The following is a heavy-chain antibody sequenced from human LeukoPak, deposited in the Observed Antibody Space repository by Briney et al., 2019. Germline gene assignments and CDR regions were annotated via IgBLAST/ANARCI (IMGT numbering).Heavy chain of an antibody. CDR2: MNPNSGNT. CDR3: ARDFPYYDILTGYRNYYYGMDV. J-gene: IGHJ6*02. CDR1: GYTFTSYD. D-gene: IGHD3-9*01. Sequence: GASVKVSCKASGYTFTSYDINWVRQATGQGLEWMGWMNPNSGNTGYAQKFQGRVTMTRNTSISTAHMELSSLRSEDTAVYYCARDFPYYDILTGYRNYYYGMDVWGQGTTVTVSS. V-gene: IGHV1-8*01.